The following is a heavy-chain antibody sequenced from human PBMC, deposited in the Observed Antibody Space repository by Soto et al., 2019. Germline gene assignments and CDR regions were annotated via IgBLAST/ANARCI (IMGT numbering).Heavy chain of an antibody. Sequence: ASVKVSCKVSGYTLTELSMHWVRQAPGKGLEWMGGFDPEDGETIYAQKFQGRVTMTEDTSTDTAYMELSSLRSEDTAVYYCASVKRGPYYMYVWGQGTTVPVSS. J-gene: IGHJ6*03. CDR3: ASVKRGPYYMYV. V-gene: IGHV1-24*01. D-gene: IGHD6-25*01. CDR1: GYTLTELS. CDR2: FDPEDGET.